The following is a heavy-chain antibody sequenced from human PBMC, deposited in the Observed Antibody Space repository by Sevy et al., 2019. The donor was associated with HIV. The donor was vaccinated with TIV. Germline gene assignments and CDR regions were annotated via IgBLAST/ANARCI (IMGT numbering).Heavy chain of an antibody. J-gene: IGHJ4*02. D-gene: IGHD3-10*01. Sequence: APVKVSCTASGYTFTTRGLTWVRQAPGQGLEWMGWISAYGDTDYAQQVQGRITMTTDTSTKTAYMELRNLRSDDTAVYYCARDSGLRGISGDFDYWGQGTLVTVSS. CDR2: ISAYGDT. CDR1: GYTFTTRG. V-gene: IGHV1-18*01. CDR3: ARDSGLRGISGDFDY.